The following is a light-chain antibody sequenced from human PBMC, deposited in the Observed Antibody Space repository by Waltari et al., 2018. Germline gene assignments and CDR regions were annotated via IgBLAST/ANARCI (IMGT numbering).Light chain of an antibody. V-gene: IGKV1-12*01. CDR1: QGIRSW. CDR3: QQAHTFPPT. CDR2: AAS. J-gene: IGKJ3*01. Sequence: DIQMTKSPSSVSASVGARVTITCRASQGIRSWFAWYQQRPGKAPKLLISAASSLQSGFPSRFSGSGSGTDFTLTISSLQPEDFATYYCQQAHTFPPTFGPGTKVHIQ.